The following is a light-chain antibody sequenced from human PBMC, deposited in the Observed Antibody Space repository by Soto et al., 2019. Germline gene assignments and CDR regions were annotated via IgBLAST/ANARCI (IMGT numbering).Light chain of an antibody. CDR3: CSYAGSGTDVV. Sequence: QSALTQPASVSGSPGQSITISCSGTNSDVGSYNLVSWYQQHPGKAPKLMIFEDNKRPSGVSTRFSGSKSGGTASLTISGLQAEDEALYYCCSYAGSGTDVVFGGGTQLTVL. V-gene: IGLV2-23*01. CDR2: EDN. J-gene: IGLJ2*01. CDR1: NSDVGSYNL.